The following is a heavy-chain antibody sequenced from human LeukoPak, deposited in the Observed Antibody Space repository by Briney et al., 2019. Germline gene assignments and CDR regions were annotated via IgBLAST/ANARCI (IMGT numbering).Heavy chain of an antibody. CDR3: ANPLVGATTN. D-gene: IGHD1-26*01. V-gene: IGHV3-48*04. J-gene: IGHJ4*02. Sequence: GGSLRLSCAASGFTFSDYSMNWVRQAPGKGLEWVSYISSSSSAIYYADSVKGRFTISRDNAENSLYLQMNSLRAEDTAVYYCANPLVGATTNWGQGTLVTVSS. CDR1: GFTFSDYS. CDR2: ISSSSSAI.